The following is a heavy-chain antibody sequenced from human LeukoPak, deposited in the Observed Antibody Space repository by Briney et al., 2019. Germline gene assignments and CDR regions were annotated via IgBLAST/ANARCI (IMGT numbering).Heavy chain of an antibody. J-gene: IGHJ4*02. CDR1: GGSFSGYY. Sequence: SETLSLTSAVYGGSFSGYYWSWIRQPPGKGLEWIGEINHSGSTNYNPSLKSRVTISVDTSKNQFSLKLSSVTAADTAVYYCARGRDYYDSSGYLFGCWGQGTLVTVSS. V-gene: IGHV4-34*01. D-gene: IGHD3-22*01. CDR3: ARGRDYYDSSGYLFGC. CDR2: INHSGST.